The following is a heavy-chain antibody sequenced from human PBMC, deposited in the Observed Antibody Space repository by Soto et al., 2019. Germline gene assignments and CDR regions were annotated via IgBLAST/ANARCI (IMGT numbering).Heavy chain of an antibody. Sequence: QVRLVQSGAEVKKPGASVKVSCKASGYSFTTHDITWLRQAPGKGLEWVGGISTDRGDTIYPQNLQGRVTMTTDSSTSTVYMELKSLRSDDTAVYYCATDDLNRGRKYFDYWGQGTLVTVSS. CDR1: GYSFTTHD. CDR2: ISTDRGDT. J-gene: IGHJ4*02. CDR3: ATDDLNRGRKYFDY. D-gene: IGHD2-21*02. V-gene: IGHV1-18*01.